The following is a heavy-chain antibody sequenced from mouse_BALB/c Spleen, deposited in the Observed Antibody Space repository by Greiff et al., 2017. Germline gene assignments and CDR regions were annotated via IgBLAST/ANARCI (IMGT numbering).Heavy chain of an antibody. D-gene: IGHD1-1*01. Sequence: VQLQQSGAELVRPGALVKLSCKASGFNIKDYYMHWVKQRPEQGLEWIGWIDPENGNTIYDPKFQGKASITADTSSNTAYLQLSSLTSEDTAVYYCATYYYGSSYGYFDYWGQGTTLTVSS. CDR1: GFNIKDYY. J-gene: IGHJ2*01. CDR2: IDPENGNT. V-gene: IGHV14-1*02. CDR3: ATYYYGSSYGYFDY.